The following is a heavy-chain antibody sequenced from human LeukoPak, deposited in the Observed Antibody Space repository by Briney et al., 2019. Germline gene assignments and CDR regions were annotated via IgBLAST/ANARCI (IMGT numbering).Heavy chain of an antibody. J-gene: IGHJ6*02. CDR1: GFTFSDWF. V-gene: IGHV3-11*01. Sequence: GGSLRLSSAASGFTFSDWFVSWIRQAPGTGLEWVSYISNSGNTIYYADSVKGRFTSSRDNAKKTVNLQRNSLRAEDTAIYYCARGHFGLDVCGQGATVTVSS. CDR2: ISNSGNTI. CDR3: ARGHFGLDV.